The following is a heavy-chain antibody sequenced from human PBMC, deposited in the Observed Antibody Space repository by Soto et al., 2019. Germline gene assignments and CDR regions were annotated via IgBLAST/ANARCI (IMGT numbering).Heavy chain of an antibody. V-gene: IGHV1-46*02. CDR1: GHNFNAYY. D-gene: IGHD3-3*01. CDR3: ARDSREYERHHRFDP. J-gene: IGHJ5*02. Sequence: QVQLVQSGAEVRRPGASVKVSCTASGHNFNAYYIHWVRQAPGQGLEWMGVINPSGRSTSYAQQFQGRVTMTRDASAVTAFLELTSLTSEDTALYYCARDSREYERHHRFDPRGQGTLVTVSS. CDR2: INPSGRST.